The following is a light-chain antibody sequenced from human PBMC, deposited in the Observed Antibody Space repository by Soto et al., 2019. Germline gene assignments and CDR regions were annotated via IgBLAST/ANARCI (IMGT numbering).Light chain of an antibody. Sequence: EIVLTQSPATLSLSPGERATLSYRASQSFTTYFAWYQQKPGQAPRLLIYDASNRATGIPARFSGSGSGTDFTLTISSLEPEDFAVYYCQQRSNWPVTFGQGTKVDIK. CDR1: QSFTTY. V-gene: IGKV3-11*01. CDR3: QQRSNWPVT. J-gene: IGKJ1*01. CDR2: DAS.